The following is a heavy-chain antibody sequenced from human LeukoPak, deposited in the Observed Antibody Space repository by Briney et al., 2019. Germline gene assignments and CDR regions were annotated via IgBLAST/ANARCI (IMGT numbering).Heavy chain of an antibody. V-gene: IGHV4-39*01. CDR2: INYSANT. CDR1: GGSISSNNYY. Sequence: SETLSLTCTVSGGSISSNNYYWGWIRQPPGEGLQWIGSINYSANTYYNPSLKSRVTISVDTSKNQFSLQLTSVTAADTAVYYCARQFFTSQGGFDPWGQGTLVTVSS. D-gene: IGHD3-16*01. J-gene: IGHJ5*02. CDR3: ARQFFTSQGGFDP.